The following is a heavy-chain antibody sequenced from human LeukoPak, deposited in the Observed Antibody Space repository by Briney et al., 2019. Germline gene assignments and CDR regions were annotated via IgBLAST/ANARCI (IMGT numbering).Heavy chain of an antibody. D-gene: IGHD3-16*01. CDR1: GFAFSAYW. J-gene: IGHJ4*02. CDR2: INEDATTI. V-gene: IGHV3-74*01. CDR3: VRDLILVWTPGDDFDF. Sequence: PGGSLRLSCAASGFAFSAYWMHWVRQAPGKGLEWVSRINEDATTITYADSVKGRFIISRDNGKKSLYLQMNNLRAEDTAVYYCVRDLILVWTPGDDFDFWGQGTLVIVSS.